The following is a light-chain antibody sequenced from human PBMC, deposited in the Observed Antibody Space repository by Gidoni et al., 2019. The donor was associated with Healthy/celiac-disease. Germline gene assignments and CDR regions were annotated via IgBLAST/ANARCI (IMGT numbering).Light chain of an antibody. Sequence: EIVLTQSPGTLSLSPGERATLSCRASQSVSSSYLAWYQQKPGRAPRLLIYGASSRATGIPGRFSGSGSGTDFTLTISRLEPEDFAVYYCQQYGSSFGQGTKVEIK. J-gene: IGKJ1*01. CDR1: QSVSSSY. CDR3: QQYGSS. CDR2: GAS. V-gene: IGKV3-20*01.